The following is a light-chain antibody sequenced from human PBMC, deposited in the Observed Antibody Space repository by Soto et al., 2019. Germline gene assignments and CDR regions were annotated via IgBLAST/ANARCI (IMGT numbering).Light chain of an antibody. Sequence: EIVMTHSPDTLSVSPGERATLSCRASQSVSDNLAWYQQKPGQPPRLLIYGASIRATGVPSRFSGSGSGRDFTLTISSLQSEDFAVYYCQHCNDWSAFGQGTRLEIK. CDR2: GAS. CDR1: QSVSDN. V-gene: IGKV3-15*01. J-gene: IGKJ5*01. CDR3: QHCNDWSA.